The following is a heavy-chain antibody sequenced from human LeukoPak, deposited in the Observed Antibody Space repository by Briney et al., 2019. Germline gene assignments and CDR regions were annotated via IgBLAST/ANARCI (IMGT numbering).Heavy chain of an antibody. D-gene: IGHD1-26*01. CDR1: GGSISSYY. V-gene: IGHV4-59*08. J-gene: IGHJ4*02. CDR3: ARHDIPPNQDMGLFDY. CDR2: IYYSGST. Sequence: TTSETLSLTCTVSGGSISSYYWSWIRQPPGKGLEWIGYIYYSGSTNYNPSLKSRVTISVDTSKNQFSLKLSSVTAADTAVYYCARHDIPPNQDMGLFDYWGQGTLVTVSS.